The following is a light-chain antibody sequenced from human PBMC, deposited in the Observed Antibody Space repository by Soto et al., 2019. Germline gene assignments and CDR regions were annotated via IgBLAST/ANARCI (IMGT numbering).Light chain of an antibody. CDR2: AAS. V-gene: IGKV3-15*01. CDR3: QQYKNWPPLT. CDR1: QSVGSA. Sequence: EIVMTQSPATLSVSPGETATLSCRASQSVGSAVAWYQHKPGQAPRLLIVAASIRGTGVPARFGGGGSGTEFTLTISSLQSEDFAVYYCQQYKNWPPLTFGGGTTVEIK. J-gene: IGKJ4*01.